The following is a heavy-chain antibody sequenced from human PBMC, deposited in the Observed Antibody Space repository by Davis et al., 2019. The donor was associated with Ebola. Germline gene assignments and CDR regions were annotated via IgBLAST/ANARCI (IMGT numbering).Heavy chain of an antibody. CDR2: ISYDGSNK. Sequence: PGGSLRLSCAASGFTFSSYGMHWVRQAPGKGLEWVAVISYDGSNKYYADSVKGRFTISRDNSKNTLYLQMNSLRAEDTAVYYCAKVSVAGATYYYYYGMDVWGQGTTVTVSS. CDR1: GFTFSSYG. V-gene: IGHV3-30*18. CDR3: AKVSVAGATYYYYYGMDV. J-gene: IGHJ6*02. D-gene: IGHD1-26*01.